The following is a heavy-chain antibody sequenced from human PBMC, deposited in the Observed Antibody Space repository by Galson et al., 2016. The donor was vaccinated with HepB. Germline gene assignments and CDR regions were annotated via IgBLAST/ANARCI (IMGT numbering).Heavy chain of an antibody. Sequence: SLRLSCAASGFTFSTYRMNWVRQAPGKGLEWVSSISSSSAYIYYAESVKGRFTISRDNAKNSLYLQMTSLRPEDTAVYYWLREGGGYTSFWPEYYYGMDVWGQGTPVTVSS. CDR2: ISSSSAYI. CDR1: GFTFSTYR. V-gene: IGHV3-21*01. D-gene: IGHD6-13*01. J-gene: IGHJ6*02. CDR3: LREGGGYTSFWPEYYYGMDV.